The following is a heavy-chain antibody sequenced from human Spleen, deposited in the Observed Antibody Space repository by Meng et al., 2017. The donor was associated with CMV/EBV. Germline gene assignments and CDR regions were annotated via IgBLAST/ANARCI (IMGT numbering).Heavy chain of an antibody. D-gene: IGHD6-19*01. CDR1: GFTFSGYE. CDR2: ISSAGTYI. V-gene: IGHV3-21*01. CDR3: ARARGLPSGSYYFDY. J-gene: IGHJ4*02. Sequence: GGSLRLSCVVSGFTFSGYEMNWVRLAPGKGLEWVSSISSAGTYIYYGNSLKGRFTISRDNAKNSLYLQMKSLRVDDTAIYYCARARGLPSGSYYFDYWGQGALVTVSS.